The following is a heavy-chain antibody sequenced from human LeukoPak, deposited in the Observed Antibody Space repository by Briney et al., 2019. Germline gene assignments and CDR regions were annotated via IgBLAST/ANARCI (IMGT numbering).Heavy chain of an antibody. CDR1: GLTFSSYA. V-gene: IGHV3-23*01. CDR2: ISGSDNST. J-gene: IGHJ3*02. Sequence: PGGSLRLSCAASGLTFSSYAMSWVRQAPGKGLEWVSGISGSDNSTYYADSVKGRFTISRDNSKNTLYLQMNSLRVEDTAVYYYAKGSSSWYGDAFDIWGQGTMVTVSS. D-gene: IGHD6-13*01. CDR3: AKGSSSWYGDAFDI.